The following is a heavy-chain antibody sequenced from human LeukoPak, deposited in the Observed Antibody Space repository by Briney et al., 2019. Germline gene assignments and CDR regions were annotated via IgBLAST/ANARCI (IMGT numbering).Heavy chain of an antibody. D-gene: IGHD5-12*01. CDR3: ARHIDYSGYDLSGFDF. V-gene: IGHV5-51*01. CDR2: IYPGDSDT. Sequence: GESLKISCKGSGYSFNNYWIAWVRQLPGKGLEWMGIIYPGDSDTRYSPSFQGQGTISVDKSISTAHLQWSSLKASDTAMYYCARHIDYSGYDLSGFDFWGQGTLVTVSS. J-gene: IGHJ4*02. CDR1: GYSFNNYW.